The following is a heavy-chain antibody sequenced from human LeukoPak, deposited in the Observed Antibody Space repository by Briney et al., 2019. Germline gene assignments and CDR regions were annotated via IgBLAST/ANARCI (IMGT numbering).Heavy chain of an antibody. CDR1: GFTFSSYW. CDR3: AKDRGAEAHRTFDY. CDR2: ISYDGSNK. Sequence: GGTLRLSCAAAGFTFSSYWMSWVRQAPGKGLEWVAVISYDGSNKYYADSVKGRFTISRDNSKNTLYLQMNSLRAEDTAVYYCAKDRGAEAHRTFDYWGQGTLVTVSS. V-gene: IGHV3-30*18. D-gene: IGHD3-10*01. J-gene: IGHJ4*02.